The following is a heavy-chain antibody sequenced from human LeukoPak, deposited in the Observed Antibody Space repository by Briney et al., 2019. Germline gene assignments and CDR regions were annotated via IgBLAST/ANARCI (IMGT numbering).Heavy chain of an antibody. V-gene: IGHV3-23*01. CDR1: GFSFSNYA. Sequence: GGSLRLSCAASGFSFSNYAMSGVRQAPGKGLEWVSRISPSGGITDYADSVKVRFTISRDNSKNTLSLQMNSLSAEDTAVYYCARSSTVTGAGYFGLWGRGTLVTVSS. J-gene: IGHJ2*01. D-gene: IGHD4-17*01. CDR2: ISPSGGIT. CDR3: ARSSTVTGAGYFGL.